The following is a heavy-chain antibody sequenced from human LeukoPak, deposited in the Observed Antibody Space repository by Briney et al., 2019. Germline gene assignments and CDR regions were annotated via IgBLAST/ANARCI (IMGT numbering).Heavy chain of an antibody. CDR3: ARGQWAAAGLPFDY. CDR1: GFTFSSYG. Sequence: GRSLRLSCAASGFTFSSYGMHWVRQAPGKGLEWVAVISYDGSNKYYADSVKGRFTISRDNSKNTLYLQMNSLRAEDTAVYYCARGQWAAAGLPFDYWGQGTLVTVSS. V-gene: IGHV3-30*03. D-gene: IGHD6-13*01. J-gene: IGHJ4*02. CDR2: ISYDGSNK.